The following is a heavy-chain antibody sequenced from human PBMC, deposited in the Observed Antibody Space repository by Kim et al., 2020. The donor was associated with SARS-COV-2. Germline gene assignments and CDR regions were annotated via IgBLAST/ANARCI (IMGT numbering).Heavy chain of an antibody. CDR3: AKEYYDFWSGYPPLWGYYGMDV. CDR1: GFTFDDYA. CDR2: ISGDGGST. J-gene: IGHJ6*02. Sequence: GGSLRLSCAASGFTFDDYAMHWVRQAPGKGLEWVSLISGDGGSTYYADSVKGRFTISRDNSKNSLYLQMNSLRTEDTALYYCAKEYYDFWSGYPPLWGYYGMDVWGQGTTVTVSS. D-gene: IGHD3-3*01. V-gene: IGHV3-43*02.